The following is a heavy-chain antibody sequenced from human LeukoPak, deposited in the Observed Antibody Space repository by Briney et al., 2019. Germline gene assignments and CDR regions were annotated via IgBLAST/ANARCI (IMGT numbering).Heavy chain of an antibody. V-gene: IGHV3-21*01. Sequence: PGGSLRLSCAAPGFIFSSYDMNWVRQAPGKGLEWVSSISSSSSYIYYADSVKGRFTISRDNAKKSVYLQMNSLRAEDTAVYYCAELGITMIGGVWGKGTTVTISS. D-gene: IGHD3-10*02. CDR3: AELGITMIGGV. CDR2: ISSSSSYI. J-gene: IGHJ6*04. CDR1: GFIFSSYD.